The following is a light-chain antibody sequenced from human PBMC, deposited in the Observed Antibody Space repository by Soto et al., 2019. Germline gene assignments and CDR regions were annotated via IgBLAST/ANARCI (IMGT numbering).Light chain of an antibody. Sequence: EIMLTQSAGTLSLSPGERATRSCRASQSISSSSLAWYQQKRGQAPRLLIYGASRRATGIPDTFSGSGSGTDFTLTISRLEPEDFAVYYCQLYGDSPMYTFGLGTKADIK. CDR2: GAS. CDR3: QLYGDSPMYT. CDR1: QSISSSS. J-gene: IGKJ2*01. V-gene: IGKV3-20*01.